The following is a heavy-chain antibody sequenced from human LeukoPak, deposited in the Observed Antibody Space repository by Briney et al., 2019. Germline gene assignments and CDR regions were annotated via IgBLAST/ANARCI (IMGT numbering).Heavy chain of an antibody. CDR2: ISSSSYI. J-gene: IGHJ4*02. CDR1: GFTVSSNY. V-gene: IGHV3-69-1*01. Sequence: GGSLRLSCAASGFTVSSNYMNWVRQAPGKGLEWVSSISSSSYIYYADSVKGRFTISRDNAKNSLYLQMNSLRAEDTAVYYCTGAGPQGPYFDYWGQGTLVTVSS. D-gene: IGHD6-19*01. CDR3: TGAGPQGPYFDY.